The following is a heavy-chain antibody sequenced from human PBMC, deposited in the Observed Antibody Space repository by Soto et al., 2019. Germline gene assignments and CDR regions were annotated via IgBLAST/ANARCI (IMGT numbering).Heavy chain of an antibody. V-gene: IGHV1-3*01. Sequence: ASVKVSCKASGYTLTSYAMHWVRQAPGQRLEWMGWINAGNGNTKYSQKFQGRVTITRDTSARTAYMELSSLRSEDTAVYYCATDRSRYYDSSGYYRPGYWGQGTLVTVSS. CDR3: ATDRSRYYDSSGYYRPGY. D-gene: IGHD3-22*01. CDR2: INAGNGNT. CDR1: GYTLTSYA. J-gene: IGHJ4*02.